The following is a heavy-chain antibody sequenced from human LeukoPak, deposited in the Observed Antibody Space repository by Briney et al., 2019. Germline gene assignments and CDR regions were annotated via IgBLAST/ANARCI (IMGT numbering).Heavy chain of an antibody. CDR2: IYTSGST. Sequence: SETLSLTCTVSGGSISSGSYYWIWIRQPAGKGLEWIGRIYTSGSTNYNSSLRRRVTISVDTSKNQFSLKLSSVTAADTAVYYCASSSGYRYGYEYDYWGQGTLVTVSS. CDR1: GGSISSGSYY. CDR3: ASSSGYRYGYEYDY. D-gene: IGHD5-18*01. V-gene: IGHV4-61*02. J-gene: IGHJ4*02.